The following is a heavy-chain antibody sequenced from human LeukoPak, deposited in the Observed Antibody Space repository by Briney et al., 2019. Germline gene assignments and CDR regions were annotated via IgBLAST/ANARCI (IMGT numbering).Heavy chain of an antibody. J-gene: IGHJ4*02. CDR1: GYTFTSYG. D-gene: IGHD3-22*01. V-gene: IGHV1-18*01. Sequence: PGASVKVSCKASGYTFTSYGISWVRQAPGQGLEWMGWISAYNGNTNYAQKLQGRVTMTTDTSTSTAYMELRSLRSDDTAVYYCARTRITMIVHRYLTRYPDYWGQGTLVTVSS. CDR2: ISAYNGNT. CDR3: ARTRITMIVHRYLTRYPDY.